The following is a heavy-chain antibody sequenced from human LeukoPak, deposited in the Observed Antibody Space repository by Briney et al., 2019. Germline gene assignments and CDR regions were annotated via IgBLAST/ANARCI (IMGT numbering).Heavy chain of an antibody. CDR2: IYYSGST. Sequence: SETLSLTCAVSGGSISSGDYYWSWIRQPPGKGLEWIGYIYYSGSTYYNPSLKSRVTISVDTSKNQFSLKLSSVTAADTAVYYCARAALQLWLHPDYWGQGTLVTVSS. D-gene: IGHD5-18*01. CDR1: GGSISSGDYY. V-gene: IGHV4-30-4*08. CDR3: ARAALQLWLHPDY. J-gene: IGHJ4*02.